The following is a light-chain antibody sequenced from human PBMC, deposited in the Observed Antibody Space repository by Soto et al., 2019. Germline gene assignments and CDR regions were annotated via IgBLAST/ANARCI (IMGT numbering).Light chain of an antibody. CDR1: QSVRNNY. V-gene: IGKV3-20*01. J-gene: IGKJ2*01. CDR2: GAS. Sequence: EILLTQSPGTLSLSPGERATLSCRASQSVRNNYVAWYQQKPGQAPRLFIHGASGRATGIPDRFSGSGSGTDFTLTISRLEPEDFAVYYCQQYGSSPYTFGQGTKLEI. CDR3: QQYGSSPYT.